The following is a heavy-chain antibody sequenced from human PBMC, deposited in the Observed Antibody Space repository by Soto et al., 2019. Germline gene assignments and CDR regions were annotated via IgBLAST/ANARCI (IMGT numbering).Heavy chain of an antibody. J-gene: IGHJ1*01. CDR1: GYTFTSYG. V-gene: IGHV1-18*04. Sequence: QVQLVQSGAEVKKPGASVKVACKASGYTFTSYGISWVRQAPGQGLEWMGWISAYNGNTNYLQKLQGRVTMSTDTSASTSYMELRSLRSDDTAVYYCARDGGVIALGDLHHWGQGTLVTVSS. CDR3: ARDGGVIALGDLHH. D-gene: IGHD3-16*02. CDR2: ISAYNGNT.